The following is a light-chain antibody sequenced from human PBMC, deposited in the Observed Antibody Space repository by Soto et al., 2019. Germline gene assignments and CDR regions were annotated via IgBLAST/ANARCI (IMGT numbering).Light chain of an antibody. CDR3: QTWGTGGFV. CDR1: SGHSSYA. Sequence: QPVLTQSPSASASLGASVKLTCTLSSGHSSYAIAWHQQQPEKGPRYLMKLNSDGSHSKGDGIPDRFSGSSSVAERYLTISSLQSEDEADYYCQTWGTGGFVFGTGTKLTVL. V-gene: IGLV4-69*01. J-gene: IGLJ1*01. CDR2: LNSDGSH.